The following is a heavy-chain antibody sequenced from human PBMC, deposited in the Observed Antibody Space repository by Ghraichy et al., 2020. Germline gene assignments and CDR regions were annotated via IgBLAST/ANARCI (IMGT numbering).Heavy chain of an antibody. CDR3: AKAPIATRPPPGRDNYYYYGMDV. J-gene: IGHJ6*02. D-gene: IGHD6-6*01. V-gene: IGHV3-23*01. Sequence: GGSLRLSCAASGFTFSSYAMSWVRQAPGKGLEWVSAISGSGGSTYYADSVKGRFTISRDNSKNTLYLQMNSLRAEDTAVYYCAKAPIATRPPPGRDNYYYYGMDVWGQGTTVTVSS. CDR2: ISGSGGST. CDR1: GFTFSSYA.